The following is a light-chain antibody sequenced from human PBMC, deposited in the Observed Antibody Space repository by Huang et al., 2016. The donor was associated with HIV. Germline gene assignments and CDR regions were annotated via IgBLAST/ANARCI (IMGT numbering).Light chain of an antibody. CDR2: RVS. V-gene: IGKV1-16*01. CDR3: QQYYTYPYT. CDR1: QGIKNS. Sequence: DIQMTQSPSSLSASVGDRVTITCRASQGIKNSVAWVQQKPGKAPKSLIHRVSYLHSGVPSRFSGSGSGIHFTRTINSLQPEDFAFYYCQQYYTYPYTFGQATKLEIK. J-gene: IGKJ2*01.